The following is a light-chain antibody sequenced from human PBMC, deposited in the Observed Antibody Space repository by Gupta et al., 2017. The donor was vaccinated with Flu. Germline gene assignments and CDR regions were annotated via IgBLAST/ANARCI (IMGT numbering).Light chain of an antibody. V-gene: IGKV3-20*01. CDR2: GAT. Sequence: GTPGLSPGSSCTPCCRAGKSVRYNFLAWYQQKPGQAPRLLIYGATSRAAGVPGRFSGSGSGTDFTLNITRREPEDAAVYYCNQERQSPGTFGQGTKV. J-gene: IGKJ1*01. CDR1: KSVRYNF. CDR3: NQERQSPGT.